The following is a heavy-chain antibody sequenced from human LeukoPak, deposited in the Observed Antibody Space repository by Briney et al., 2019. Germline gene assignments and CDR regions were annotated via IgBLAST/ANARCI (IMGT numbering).Heavy chain of an antibody. J-gene: IGHJ4*02. Sequence: SETLSLTCTVSGGSISSYYWSWIRQPAGKGLEWIGRIYTSGSTNYNPSLKSRVTMSVDTSKNQFSLKLSSVTAADTAVYYCAGSNYYDSSGYYYGGGVDYWGQGTLVTVSS. CDR1: GGSISSYY. CDR2: IYTSGST. V-gene: IGHV4-4*07. D-gene: IGHD3-22*01. CDR3: AGSNYYDSSGYYYGGGVDY.